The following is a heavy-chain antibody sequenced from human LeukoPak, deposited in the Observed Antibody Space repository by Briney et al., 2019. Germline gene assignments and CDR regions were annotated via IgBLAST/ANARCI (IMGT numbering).Heavy chain of an antibody. D-gene: IGHD3-3*01. CDR3: ARGWPIFGVAEIDY. Sequence: PSETLSLTCTVSGGSISSYYWSWIRQPPGKGLEWIGYIYYSGSTNYNPSLKSRVTISVDTSKNQFSLKLSSVTAADTAVYYCARGWPIFGVAEIDYWGQGTLVTVSS. CDR2: IYYSGST. V-gene: IGHV4-59*01. J-gene: IGHJ4*02. CDR1: GGSISSYY.